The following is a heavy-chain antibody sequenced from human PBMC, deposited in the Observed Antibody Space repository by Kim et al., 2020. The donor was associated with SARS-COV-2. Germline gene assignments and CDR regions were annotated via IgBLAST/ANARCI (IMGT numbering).Heavy chain of an antibody. CDR2: IYHSGST. CDR3: ASAISRTVDY. D-gene: IGHD3-9*01. CDR1: GGSISSTNW. J-gene: IGHJ4*02. V-gene: IGHV4-4*02. Sequence: SETLSLTCAVSGGSISSTNWWSWVRQPPGKGLEWIGEIYHSGSTNYNPSLLSRVSISADKSKNHFSLKLTSVTAADTAVYYCASAISRTVDYWGQGTLVTVSS.